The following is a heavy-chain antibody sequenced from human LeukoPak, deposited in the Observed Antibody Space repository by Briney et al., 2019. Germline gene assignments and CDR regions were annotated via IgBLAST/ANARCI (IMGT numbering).Heavy chain of an antibody. CDR3: ASLWPYQLSAFDI. CDR1: GGSFSVYY. V-gene: IGHV4-34*01. D-gene: IGHD2-2*01. CDR2: INHSGST. J-gene: IGHJ3*02. Sequence: SETLSLTCAVYGGSFSVYYRSWIRQPPGKGLEWIGEINHSGSTNYNPSLKSRVTISVDTSKNRFSLKLSSVTAADTAVYYCASLWPYQLSAFDIWGQGTMVTVSS.